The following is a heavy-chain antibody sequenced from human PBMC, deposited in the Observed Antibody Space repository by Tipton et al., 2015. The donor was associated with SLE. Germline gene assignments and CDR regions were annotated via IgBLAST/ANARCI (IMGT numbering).Heavy chain of an antibody. Sequence: QLVQSGAEVKKPGASVKVSCKASGYTFTSYGISWVRQAPGQGLEWMGGIIPIFGTANYAQKFQGRVTMTRDTSTSTVYMELSSLRSEDTAVYYCARAFGELPDAFDIWGQGTMVTVSS. CDR2: IIPIFGTA. CDR1: GYTFTSYG. V-gene: IGHV1-69*06. J-gene: IGHJ3*02. CDR3: ARAFGELPDAFDI. D-gene: IGHD1-26*01.